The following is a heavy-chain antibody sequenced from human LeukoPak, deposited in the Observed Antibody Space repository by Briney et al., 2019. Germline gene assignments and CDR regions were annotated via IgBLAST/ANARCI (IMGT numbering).Heavy chain of an antibody. V-gene: IGHV1-2*04. CDR2: INPNSGGT. D-gene: IGHD6-13*01. J-gene: IGHJ6*02. CDR1: GYTFTVYY. CDR3: ARVKIAAAGTHYYYGMDV. Sequence: ASVNVSCTASGYTFTVYYMHWVRQAPGQGLEWMGWINPNSGGTNYAQKFQGWVTMTRDTSISTAYMELSRLRSDDTAVYYCARVKIAAAGTHYYYGMDVWGQGTTVTVSS.